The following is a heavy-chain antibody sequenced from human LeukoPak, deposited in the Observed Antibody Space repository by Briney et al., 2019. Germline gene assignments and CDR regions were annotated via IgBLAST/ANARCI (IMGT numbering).Heavy chain of an antibody. J-gene: IGHJ4*02. V-gene: IGHV5-51*01. CDR3: SRGDANTLGEFPDY. D-gene: IGHD5-24*01. CDR1: GYSFTRHW. Sequence: GESLKISCKGSGYSFTRHWIGWVRQMPGKGLEWMGIIYPGDSNTRYSPSFQGQVTISADESITTAYLQWSSLKASDTAIYYCSRGDANTLGEFPDYWGQGTLVTVSS. CDR2: IYPGDSNT.